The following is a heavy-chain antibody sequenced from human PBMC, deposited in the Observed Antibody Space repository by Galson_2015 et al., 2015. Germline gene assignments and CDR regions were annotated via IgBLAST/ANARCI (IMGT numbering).Heavy chain of an antibody. J-gene: IGHJ3*02. CDR3: ARGGGYDYASDAFDI. D-gene: IGHD5-12*01. V-gene: IGHV1-8*01. CDR1: GYTFTSYD. Sequence: SVKVSCKASGYTFTSYDINWVRQATGQGLEGMGWMNPNSGNTGYAQKFQGRVTMTRNTSISTAYMELSSLRSEDTAVYYCARGGGYDYASDAFDIWGQGTMVTVSS. CDR2: MNPNSGNT.